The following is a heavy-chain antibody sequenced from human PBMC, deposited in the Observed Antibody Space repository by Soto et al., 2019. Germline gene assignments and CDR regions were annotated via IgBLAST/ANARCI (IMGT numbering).Heavy chain of an antibody. CDR2: IYPSVSS. Sequence: SETLSLTCNVSGFAISRGYYWSWIRQPPGKALEWIGSIYPSVSSYHNPSLESRLTLSIDTSKNQFTLKLASVTAADTALYYCAREKVGTTSFDNWGQGTQVTVSS. CDR1: GFAISRGYY. CDR3: AREKVGTTSFDN. D-gene: IGHD1-1*01. J-gene: IGHJ4*02. V-gene: IGHV4-38-2*02.